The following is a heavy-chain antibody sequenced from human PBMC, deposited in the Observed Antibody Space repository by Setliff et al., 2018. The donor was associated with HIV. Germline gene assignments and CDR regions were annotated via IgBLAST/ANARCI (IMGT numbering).Heavy chain of an antibody. V-gene: IGHV3-9*03. CDR2: ISWNSGSI. J-gene: IGHJ4*02. CDR3: ARGYSYGYYFDY. CDR1: GFTFDDYA. D-gene: IGHD5-18*01. Sequence: GGSLRLSCAASGFTFDDYAMHWVRQAPGKGLEWVSGISWNSGSIGYADSVKGRFTIARDNAKNSLYLQMNSLRAEDMALYYCARGYSYGYYFDYWGQGTLVTVSS.